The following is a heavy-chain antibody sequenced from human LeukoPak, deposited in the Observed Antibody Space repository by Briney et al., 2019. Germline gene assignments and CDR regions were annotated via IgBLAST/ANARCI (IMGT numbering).Heavy chain of an antibody. Sequence: EASVKVSCKASGGTFSSYAISWVRQAPGQGLEWMGRIIPILGIANYAQKFQGRVTITADKSTSTAYMELSSLRSEDTAVYYCARVSCNEWSLSDCFLRDAFDIWGQGTMVTVSS. D-gene: IGHD2-21*02. CDR3: ARVSCNEWSLSDCFLRDAFDI. J-gene: IGHJ3*02. CDR2: IIPILGIA. CDR1: GGTFSSYA. V-gene: IGHV1-69*04.